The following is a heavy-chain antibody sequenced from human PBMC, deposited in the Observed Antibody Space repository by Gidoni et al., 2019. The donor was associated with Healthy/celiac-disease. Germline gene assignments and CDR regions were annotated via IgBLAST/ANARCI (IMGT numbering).Heavy chain of an antibody. CDR2: ISGSGGST. D-gene: IGHD6-25*01. CDR3: AKDSRLRGAFDI. J-gene: IGHJ3*02. Sequence: EVQLLESGGGLVQTGGSLRLSCAASGVTFSSYAMSWVRQAPGKGLEWVPAISGSGGSTYYADSVKGRFTISRDNSKNTLYLQMNSLRAEDTAVYYCAKDSRLRGAFDIWGQGTMVTVSS. V-gene: IGHV3-23*01. CDR1: GVTFSSYA.